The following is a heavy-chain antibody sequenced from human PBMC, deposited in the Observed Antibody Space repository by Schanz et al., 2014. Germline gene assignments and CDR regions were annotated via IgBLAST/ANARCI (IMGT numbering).Heavy chain of an antibody. D-gene: IGHD3-22*01. V-gene: IGHV3-23*04. CDR1: GFTFGDYA. J-gene: IGHJ4*02. CDR3: AKDRSWDYDSSGYFDY. Sequence: VQLVDSGGGLVQPGGSLRLSCAASGFTFGDYAMTWVRQAPGKGLEWVSAISGGGGTTYYADSVKGRFTISRDNSKNTLYLQMNSLRAEDTAVYYCAKDRSWDYDSSGYFDYWGQGTLVTVSS. CDR2: ISGGGGTT.